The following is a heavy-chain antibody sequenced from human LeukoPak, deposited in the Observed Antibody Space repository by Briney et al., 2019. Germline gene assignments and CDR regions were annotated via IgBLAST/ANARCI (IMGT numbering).Heavy chain of an antibody. CDR1: GGSISSSSYY. J-gene: IGHJ4*02. D-gene: IGHD5-24*01. V-gene: IGHV4-39*07. CDR3: ARDGRWPHQPFDY. CDR2: IYYSGST. Sequence: SETLSLTCTVSGGSISSSSYYWGWIRQPPGKGLEWIGSIYYSGSTYYNPSLKSRVTISVDTSKNQFSLKLSSVTAADTAVYYCARDGRWPHQPFDYWGQGTLVTVSS.